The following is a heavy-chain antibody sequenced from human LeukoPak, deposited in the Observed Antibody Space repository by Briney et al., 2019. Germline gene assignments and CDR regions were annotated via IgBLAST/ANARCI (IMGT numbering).Heavy chain of an antibody. V-gene: IGHV3-23*01. Sequence: PGGSLRLSCAASGFTFSSYAMSWVRQAPAKGLEWVSAISGSGGSTYYADSVKGRFTISRDNSKNTLYLQMNSLRAEDTAVYYCAKVPQWSSFRFFDYWGQGTLVTVSS. CDR2: ISGSGGST. J-gene: IGHJ4*02. D-gene: IGHD6-13*01. CDR1: GFTFSSYA. CDR3: AKVPQWSSFRFFDY.